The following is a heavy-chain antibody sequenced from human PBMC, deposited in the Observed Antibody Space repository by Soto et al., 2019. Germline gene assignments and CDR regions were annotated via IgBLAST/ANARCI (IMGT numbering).Heavy chain of an antibody. CDR2: INHVGGT. J-gene: IGHJ4*02. D-gene: IGHD3-16*02. V-gene: IGHV4-34*01. Sequence: SETLSLTCAVYGGFLSESYWTWIRQPPGKGLEWIGEINHVGGTNYNPSLKSRVTMSVDTSQNQFSLRLISVTAADTAVYYCARDDPEGYVWGSYRYFPTWGQGTLVTVSS. CDR1: GGFLSESY. CDR3: ARDDPEGYVWGSYRYFPT.